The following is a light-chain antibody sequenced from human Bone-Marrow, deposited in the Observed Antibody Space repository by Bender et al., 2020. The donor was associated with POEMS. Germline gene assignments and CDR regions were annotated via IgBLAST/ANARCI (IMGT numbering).Light chain of an antibody. V-gene: IGLV1-40*01. J-gene: IGLJ3*02. CDR1: SSNTGSGYD. Sequence: QSVLPQPPSVSGAPGQRVTISCTGNSSNTGSGYDINWYQHLPGTAPKLLIYGYNNRPSGVPDRFSGSKSGTSASLAITGLQAEDEGDYYCQSYDNSLGGWVFGGGTKLTVL. CDR2: GYN. CDR3: QSYDNSLGGWV.